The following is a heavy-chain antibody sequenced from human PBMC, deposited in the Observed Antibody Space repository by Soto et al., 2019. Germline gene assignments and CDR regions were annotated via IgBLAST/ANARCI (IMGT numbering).Heavy chain of an antibody. CDR3: ARAISGYVT. D-gene: IGHD5-12*01. CDR2: INAGNGNT. CDR1: GITFSTYA. Sequence: QVQLVQSGAEVKKPGASVKVSRKASGITFSTYAIHWVRQAPGQGLEWMGWINAGNGNTRYSQKFQGRVTLTRDTSASTTYMDLSSLRSEDTAIYYCARAISGYVTWGQGTLVTVSS. J-gene: IGHJ4*02. V-gene: IGHV1-3*01.